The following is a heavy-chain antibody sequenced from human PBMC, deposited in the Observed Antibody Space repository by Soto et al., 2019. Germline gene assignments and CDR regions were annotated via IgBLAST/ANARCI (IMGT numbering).Heavy chain of an antibody. CDR1: GYTFTSYD. J-gene: IGHJ6*02. Sequence: ASVKVSCKASGYTFTSYDINWVRQATGQGLEWMGWMNPNSGNTGYAQKFQGRVTMTRNTSISTAYMELSSLRSEDTAVYYCARGTAIYGDYYYGMDVWDQGTTVTVS. D-gene: IGHD4-17*01. V-gene: IGHV1-8*01. CDR2: MNPNSGNT. CDR3: ARGTAIYGDYYYGMDV.